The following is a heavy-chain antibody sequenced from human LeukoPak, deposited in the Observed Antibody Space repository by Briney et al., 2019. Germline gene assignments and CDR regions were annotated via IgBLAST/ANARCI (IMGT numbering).Heavy chain of an antibody. CDR3: GTSVGILSSTNRSRFPFLYH. CDR2: ISGSGGTT. J-gene: IGHJ4*01. Sequence: GGSLRLSCAASGFTFSTYAMTWVRQAPGKGLEWVSSISGSGGTTYYADSVKGRFTISRDNSKNTLSLQMNSLRAEDTAAYYCGTSVGILSSTNRSRFPFLYHLGQGTLVTGSS. V-gene: IGHV3-23*01. D-gene: IGHD2-2*01. CDR1: GFTFSTYA.